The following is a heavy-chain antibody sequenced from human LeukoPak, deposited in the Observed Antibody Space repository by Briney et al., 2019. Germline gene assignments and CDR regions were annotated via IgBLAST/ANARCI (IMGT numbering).Heavy chain of an antibody. CDR3: ARDGDYGSGSYSAFAY. J-gene: IGHJ4*02. D-gene: IGHD3-10*01. V-gene: IGHV1-69*13. Sequence: SVKVSCMASGGTFSSYAISWVRQAPGQGLEWMGGIIPIFCTSNYAQKFQGRVTITADESTSTAYMELSSLRSEDTAVYYCARDGDYGSGSYSAFAYWGQGTLVTVSS. CDR2: IIPIFCTS. CDR1: GGTFSSYA.